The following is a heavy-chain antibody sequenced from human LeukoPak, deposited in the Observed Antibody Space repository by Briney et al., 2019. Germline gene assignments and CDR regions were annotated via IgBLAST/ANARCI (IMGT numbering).Heavy chain of an antibody. CDR1: GYTFSSYA. Sequence: GGSLRLSCAASGYTFSSYAMSWVRQAPGKGLEWVSAISGSGGSTYYADSVKGRFTISRDNSKNTLYLQMNSLRAEDTAVYYCARDVGSSCYNYFDYWGQGTLVTVSS. J-gene: IGHJ4*02. D-gene: IGHD6-13*01. V-gene: IGHV3-23*01. CDR2: ISGSGGST. CDR3: ARDVGSSCYNYFDY.